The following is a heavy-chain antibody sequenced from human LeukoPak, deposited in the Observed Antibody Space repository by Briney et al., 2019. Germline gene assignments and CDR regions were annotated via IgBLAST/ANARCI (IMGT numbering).Heavy chain of an antibody. CDR2: IKQDGSEK. CDR3: AKDGLDYYDSSGYYYYYYYMDV. CDR1: GFTFSSYW. J-gene: IGHJ6*03. Sequence: GGSLRLSCAASGFTFSSYWMSWVRQAPGKGLEWVANIKQDGSEKYYADSVKGRFTISRDNSKNTLYLQMNSLRAEDTAVYYCAKDGLDYYDSSGYYYYYYYMDVWGKGTTVTISS. D-gene: IGHD3-22*01. V-gene: IGHV3-7*01.